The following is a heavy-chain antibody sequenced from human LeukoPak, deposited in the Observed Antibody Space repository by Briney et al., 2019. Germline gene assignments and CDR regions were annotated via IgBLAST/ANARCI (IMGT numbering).Heavy chain of an antibody. D-gene: IGHD5-12*01. Sequence: ASVKVSRKASGYTFTNYGITWVRQAPGQGLEWMGWISAYNGNTYYAQKLQGRVTMTTDTSTSTAYMELRSLRSDDTAVYYCARSYSGYDEEDYWGQGTLVTVSS. CDR2: ISAYNGNT. CDR1: GYTFTNYG. CDR3: ARSYSGYDEEDY. V-gene: IGHV1-18*04. J-gene: IGHJ4*02.